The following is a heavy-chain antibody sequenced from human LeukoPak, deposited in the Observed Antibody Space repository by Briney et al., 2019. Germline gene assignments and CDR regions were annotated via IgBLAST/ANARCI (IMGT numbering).Heavy chain of an antibody. V-gene: IGHV1-46*01. CDR2: INPSGGTT. CDR3: ARAGYYYDGTAYNPFIDF. CDR1: GYTFTDFY. D-gene: IGHD3-22*01. J-gene: IGHJ4*02. Sequence: ASVKVSCKASGYTFTDFYVHWVRQAPGQGLEWMGVINPSGGTTTYAQNFQGRVTMTRDTSTRPVYMELTSLRSEDTAMYYCARAGYYYDGTAYNPFIDFWGQGTLVTVSS.